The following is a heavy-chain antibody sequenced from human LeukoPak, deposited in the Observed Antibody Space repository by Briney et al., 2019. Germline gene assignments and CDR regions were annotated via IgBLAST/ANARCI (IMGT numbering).Heavy chain of an antibody. Sequence: SETLSLTCAVYGGSFSGYYWSWIRQPPGKGLEWIGEINHSGNTNYNPSLKSRVTISVDTSKNQFSLKLSSVTAADTAVYYCARGAIAAAGTEWFDPWGQGTLVTVSS. J-gene: IGHJ5*02. CDR2: INHSGNT. CDR3: ARGAIAAAGTEWFDP. CDR1: GGSFSGYY. V-gene: IGHV4-34*01. D-gene: IGHD6-13*01.